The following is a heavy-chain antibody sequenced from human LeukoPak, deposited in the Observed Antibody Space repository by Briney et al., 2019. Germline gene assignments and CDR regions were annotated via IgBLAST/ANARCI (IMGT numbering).Heavy chain of an antibody. CDR3: ARDRGPRYGMDV. CDR2: IFNSGST. J-gene: IGHJ6*02. V-gene: IGHV4-31*03. D-gene: IGHD5-24*01. Sequence: SQTLSLTCTVSGASISSGGYFWSWIRQRPGTGLERIGYIFNSGSTHYSPSLKSRLIISLDTSKNQFSLKLTSVTAADTAVYYCARDRGPRYGMDVWGQGTAVTVSS. CDR1: GASISSGGYF.